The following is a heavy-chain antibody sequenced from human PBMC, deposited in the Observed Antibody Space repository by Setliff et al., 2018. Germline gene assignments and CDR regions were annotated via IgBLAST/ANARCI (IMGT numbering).Heavy chain of an antibody. D-gene: IGHD2-15*01. CDR2: IWDDGGNK. CDR1: GFTFSSYR. CDR3: ARGYCSGGSGGSCYRLGDMDV. V-gene: IGHV3-33*08. Sequence: PGGSLRLSCAASGFTFSSYRMHWVRQAPGKGLEWVAVIWDDGGNKYHADSVKGRFTISRDSSKNMVYLQMNSLRAEDTAVYYCARGYCSGGSGGSCYRLGDMDVWGKGTTVTVSS. J-gene: IGHJ6*03.